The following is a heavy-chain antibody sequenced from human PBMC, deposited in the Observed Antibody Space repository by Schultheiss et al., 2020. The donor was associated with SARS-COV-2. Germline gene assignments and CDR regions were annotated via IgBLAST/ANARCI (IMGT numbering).Heavy chain of an antibody. J-gene: IGHJ4*02. CDR1: GGSISSYY. CDR2: IYYSGST. V-gene: IGHV4-59*12. CDR3: LGMTRPAWGLVY. D-gene: IGHD6-6*01. Sequence: SQTLSLTCTVSGGSISSYYWSWIRQPPGKGLEWIGYIYYSGSTNYNPSLKSRVTISVDTSKNQLSLKLSSVTAADTAVYYCLGMTRPAWGLVYWGQGTLVTVSS.